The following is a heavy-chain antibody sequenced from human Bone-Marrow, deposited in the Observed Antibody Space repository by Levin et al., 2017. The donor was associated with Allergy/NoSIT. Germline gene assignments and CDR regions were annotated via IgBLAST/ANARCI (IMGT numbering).Heavy chain of an antibody. CDR1: GYTFTYNT. J-gene: IGHJ4*02. CDR3: ARGVWTGTRQTYYFDY. V-gene: IGHV1-3*01. Sequence: ASVKVSCKASGYTFTYNTIHWVRQAPGQRLEWMGWINCGDGKTKYSQNFQGRLAITRDTSATTVYMELNSLTSEDTSVYSCARGVWTGTRQTYYFDYWGQGTLVTVSS. D-gene: IGHD3/OR15-3a*01. CDR2: INCGDGKT.